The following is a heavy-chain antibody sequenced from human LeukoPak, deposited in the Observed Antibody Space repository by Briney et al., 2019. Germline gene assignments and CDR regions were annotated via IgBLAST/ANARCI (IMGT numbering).Heavy chain of an antibody. V-gene: IGHV1-8*01. D-gene: IGHD1-26*01. CDR1: GYTFTSYD. CDR2: INLNSGNT. Sequence: GASVKVSCKASGYTFTSYDINWVRQATGQGLEWMGWINLNSGNTGYAQNFQGRLTMTRDTSINTAYMGLSTLRSEDTAVYYCARVTGSIDYWGQGTLVTVSS. J-gene: IGHJ4*02. CDR3: ARVTGSIDY.